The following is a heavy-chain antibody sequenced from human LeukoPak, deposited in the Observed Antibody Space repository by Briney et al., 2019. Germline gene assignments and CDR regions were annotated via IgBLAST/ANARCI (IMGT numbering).Heavy chain of an antibody. CDR1: GGSISSHY. CDR2: IYYSGST. Sequence: SETLSLTCTVSGGSISSHYWSWIRQPPGKGLEWIGYIYYSGSTNYNPSLKSRVTISVDTSTNQFSLKLSSVTAADGGVYYCARELWFGELGYWGQGTLVTVSS. V-gene: IGHV4-59*11. D-gene: IGHD3-10*01. CDR3: ARELWFGELGY. J-gene: IGHJ4*02.